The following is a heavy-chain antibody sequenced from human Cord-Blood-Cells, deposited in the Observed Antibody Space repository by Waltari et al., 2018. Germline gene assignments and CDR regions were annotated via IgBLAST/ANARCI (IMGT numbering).Heavy chain of an antibody. CDR2: MNPNSGNT. V-gene: IGHV1-8*01. Sequence: QVQLVQSGAEVKKPGASVKVSCRASGYTFPSYDITWVRQATEQGLEWMGWMNPNSGNTGYAQKFQGRVTMTRNTSISTAYMELSSLRSEDTAVYYCARGVRGSYSSSFRYQHWGQGTLVTVSS. CDR1: GYTFPSYD. CDR3: ARGVRGSYSSSFRYQH. D-gene: IGHD6-13*01. J-gene: IGHJ1*01.